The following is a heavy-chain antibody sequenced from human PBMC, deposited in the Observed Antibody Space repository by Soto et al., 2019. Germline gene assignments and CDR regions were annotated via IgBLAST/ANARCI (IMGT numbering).Heavy chain of an antibody. D-gene: IGHD2-2*02. CDR3: GRSSGDYIPCRALDY. CDR2: INRNGNT. CDR1: GFTFSSKY. V-gene: IGHV3-66*01. Sequence: TGGSLRLSCAASGFTFSSKYMNWVRQAPGKGLEWVSLINRNGNTHYAASVNGRFTISRGNSKKTLYLQIDGLIGDDTAGDYCGRSSGDYIPCRALDYWGRGTLVTVSS. J-gene: IGHJ4*01.